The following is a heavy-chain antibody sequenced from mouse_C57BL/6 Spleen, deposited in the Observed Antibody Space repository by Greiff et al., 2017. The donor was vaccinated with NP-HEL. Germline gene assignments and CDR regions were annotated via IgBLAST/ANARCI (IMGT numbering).Heavy chain of an antibody. CDR2: IDPETGGT. J-gene: IGHJ3*01. Sequence: VKLVESGAELVRPGASVTLSCKASGYTFTDYEMHWVKQTPVHGLEWIGAIDPETGGTAYNQKFKGKAILTADKSSSTAYMELRSLTSEDSAVYYCTRADDYFWFAYWGQGTLVTVSA. CDR3: TRADDYFWFAY. CDR1: GYTFTDYE. V-gene: IGHV1-15*01. D-gene: IGHD2-4*01.